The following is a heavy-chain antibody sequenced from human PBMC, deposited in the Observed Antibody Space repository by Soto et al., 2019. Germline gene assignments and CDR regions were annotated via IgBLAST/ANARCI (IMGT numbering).Heavy chain of an antibody. J-gene: IGHJ4*02. Sequence: LRLSCAASGFTFSSFAMSWVRQAPGKGLDWVSAISGSGGSTYSADSVKGRFTISRDNSKNTLYLQMSSLRAEDTAVYYCARGFSAGKGSTPDFWGQGSLVTVSS. CDR3: ARGFSAGKGSTPDF. CDR1: GFTFSSFA. CDR2: ISGSGGST. D-gene: IGHD6-13*01. V-gene: IGHV3-23*01.